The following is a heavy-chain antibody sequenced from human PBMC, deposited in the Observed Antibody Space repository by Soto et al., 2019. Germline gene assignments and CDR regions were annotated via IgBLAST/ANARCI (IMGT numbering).Heavy chain of an antibody. Sequence: QVQLVQSGAEVKKPGSSVKVSCKASGGTFSSYAISWVRQAPGQGLEWMGGIIPIFGTANYAQKFQGRVTITADESTSTAYMELSSLRSKDTAVYYCARPGAPRRFLEWSPHYLDYWGQGTLVTVSS. CDR3: ARPGAPRRFLEWSPHYLDY. CDR1: GGTFSSYA. D-gene: IGHD3-3*01. J-gene: IGHJ4*02. V-gene: IGHV1-69*01. CDR2: IIPIFGTA.